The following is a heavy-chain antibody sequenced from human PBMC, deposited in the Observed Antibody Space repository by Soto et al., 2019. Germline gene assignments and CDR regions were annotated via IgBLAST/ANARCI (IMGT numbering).Heavy chain of an antibody. CDR3: ARDSVLAYYSRHRNPYWFDV. CDR2: IYYSGNT. CDR1: GGSVGSGSYY. D-gene: IGHD3-10*01. V-gene: IGHV4-61*03. Sequence: NPSETLSLTCAVSGGSVGSGSYYWSWIRQPLGKGLEWIAYIYYSGNTDYNPSLRGRASISVNKAKNHFSLQLTSVTAADTAIYYCARDSVLAYYSRHRNPYWFDVWGPGTLGTVSS. J-gene: IGHJ5*02.